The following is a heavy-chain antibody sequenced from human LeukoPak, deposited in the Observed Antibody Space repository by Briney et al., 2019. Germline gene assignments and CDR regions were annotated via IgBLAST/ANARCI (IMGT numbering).Heavy chain of an antibody. CDR1: GFTFSSYG. V-gene: IGHV3-33*01. CDR3: ARAPGPYSSGWYGYFDY. CDR2: TWYDGSNK. Sequence: GGSLRLSCAASGFTFSSYGMHWVRQAPGKGLEWVAVTWYDGSNKYYADSVKGRFTISRDNSKNTLYLQMNSLRAEDTAVYYCARAPGPYSSGWYGYFDYWGQGTLVTVSS. J-gene: IGHJ4*02. D-gene: IGHD6-19*01.